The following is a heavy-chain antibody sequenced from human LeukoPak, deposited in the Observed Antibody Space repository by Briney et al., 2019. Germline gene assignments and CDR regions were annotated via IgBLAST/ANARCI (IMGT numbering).Heavy chain of an antibody. CDR3: AKGRNDYGANSFDY. J-gene: IGHJ4*02. CDR1: GFTFSSYA. V-gene: IGHV3-7*03. D-gene: IGHD4-23*01. CDR2: IKQDGSEK. Sequence: PGGSLRLSCAASGFTFSSYAMSWVRQAPGKGREGVANIKQDGSEKYYVDSVKGRFTISRDNAKNSLYLQMNSLRAEDTAVYYCAKGRNDYGANSFDYWGQGTLVTVSS.